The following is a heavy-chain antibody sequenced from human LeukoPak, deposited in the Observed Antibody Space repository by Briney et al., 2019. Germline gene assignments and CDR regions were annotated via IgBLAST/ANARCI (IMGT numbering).Heavy chain of an antibody. CDR3: ARDSTTTVTTVDY. D-gene: IGHD4-17*01. J-gene: IGHJ4*02. CDR1: GFTFDDYA. CDR2: ISWNSGSI. V-gene: IGHV3-9*01. Sequence: GGSLRLSCAASGFTFDDYAMHWVRQAPGKGLEWVSGISWNSGSIGYADSVKGRFTISRDNAKNSLYLQMNSLRAEDTAVYYCARDSTTTVTTVDYWGQGTLVTVSS.